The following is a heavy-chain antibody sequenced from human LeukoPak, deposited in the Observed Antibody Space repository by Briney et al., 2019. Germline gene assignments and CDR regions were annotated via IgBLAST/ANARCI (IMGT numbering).Heavy chain of an antibody. D-gene: IGHD6-19*01. V-gene: IGHV3-23*01. CDR3: AKRDSSGSLPRLFDY. Sequence: GGSLRLSCAASGFTFSSYAMSWVRQAPGKGLEWVSYISGSGGTTSYADSVKGRVTISRDNSKNTLYLQMNSLRAEGTAVYYCAKRDSSGSLPRLFDYWGQGTLVTVSS. J-gene: IGHJ4*02. CDR1: GFTFSSYA. CDR2: ISGSGGTT.